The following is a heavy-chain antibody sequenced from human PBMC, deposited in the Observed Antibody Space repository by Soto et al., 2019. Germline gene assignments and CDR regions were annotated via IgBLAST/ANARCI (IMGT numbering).Heavy chain of an antibody. V-gene: IGHV1-3*01. CDR2: INAGNGNT. Sequence: QVQLVQSGAEVKKPGASVKVSCKASGYTFTSYAMHWVRQAPGQRLEWMGWINAGNGNTKYSQKFQGRVTITRDTSASTAYMEMSSLRSEDTAVYYCARDPGYSYGYTWGQGTLVTVSS. CDR1: GYTFTSYA. CDR3: ARDPGYSYGYT. J-gene: IGHJ5*02. D-gene: IGHD5-18*01.